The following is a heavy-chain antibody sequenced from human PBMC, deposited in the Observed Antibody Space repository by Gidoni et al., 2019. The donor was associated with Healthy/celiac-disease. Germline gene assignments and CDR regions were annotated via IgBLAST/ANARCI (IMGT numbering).Heavy chain of an antibody. Sequence: QVQLVESGGGVVQPGRSLRLSCAASGFTFSRYAMHWVRQAPGKGLECVAVISYDGSNKYYADSVKGRFTISRDNSKNTLYLQMNSLRAEDTAVYYCARDWVWFGDIELGYFDYWGQGTLVTVSS. V-gene: IGHV3-30*04. J-gene: IGHJ4*02. CDR1: GFTFSRYA. D-gene: IGHD3-10*01. CDR3: ARDWVWFGDIELGYFDY. CDR2: ISYDGSNK.